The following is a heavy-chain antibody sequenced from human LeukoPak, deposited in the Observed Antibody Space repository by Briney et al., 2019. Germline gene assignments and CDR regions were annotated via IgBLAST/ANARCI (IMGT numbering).Heavy chain of an antibody. D-gene: IGHD6-13*01. V-gene: IGHV3-48*03. J-gene: IGHJ4*02. CDR2: ISSSGSTI. Sequence: GGSLRLSCAASGFTFSSYEMNWVRQAPGKGLEWVSYISSSGSTIYYADSVKGRFTISRDNAKNSLYLQMNSLRAEDTAVYYCAKGMIAAAGLNWGQGTLVTVSS. CDR1: GFTFSSYE. CDR3: AKGMIAAAGLN.